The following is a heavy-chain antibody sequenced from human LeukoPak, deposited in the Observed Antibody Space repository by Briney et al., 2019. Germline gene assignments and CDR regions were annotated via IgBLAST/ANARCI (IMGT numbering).Heavy chain of an antibody. V-gene: IGHV3-73*01. Sequence: GGSLRLSCAASGFTFSGSAMHWVRQASGKGLEWVGRIRSKANSYATAYAASVKGRFTISRDNSKNTLYLQMNSLRAEDTAVYYCAKVPSSGWLLLRGRPFDYWGQGTLVTVSS. J-gene: IGHJ4*02. CDR2: IRSKANSYAT. D-gene: IGHD3-22*01. CDR3: AKVPSSGWLLLRGRPFDY. CDR1: GFTFSGSA.